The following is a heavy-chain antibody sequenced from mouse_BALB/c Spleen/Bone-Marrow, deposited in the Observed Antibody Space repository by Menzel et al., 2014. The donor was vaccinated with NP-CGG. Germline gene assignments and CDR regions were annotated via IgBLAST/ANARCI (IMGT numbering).Heavy chain of an antibody. CDR1: GFSLTSYG. D-gene: IGHD2-14*01. CDR2: IWAGGST. V-gene: IGHV2-9*02. Sequence: VMLVESGPGLVAPSQSLSITCTVSGFSLTSYGVHWVRQPPEKGLEWLGVIWAGGSTNYNSALMSRLSISKDNSKSQVFLKMNSLQTDDTAMYYCARVGYRYDGCAMDYWGQGTSVTVSS. CDR3: ARVGYRYDGCAMDY. J-gene: IGHJ4*01.